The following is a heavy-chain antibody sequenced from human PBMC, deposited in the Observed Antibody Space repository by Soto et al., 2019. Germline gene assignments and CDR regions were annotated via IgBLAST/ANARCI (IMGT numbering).Heavy chain of an antibody. CDR2: ISTGGGST. Sequence: GGSLRLSCAASGFTFSSYAMSWFRQAPGKGLEWVSRISTGGGSTYYADSVKGRFTVSRDNAKNTLYLQMNSLRVDDTAVYYCARDTNGLHYWGQGTLVTVSS. J-gene: IGHJ4*02. V-gene: IGHV3-23*01. CDR3: ARDTNGLHY. CDR1: GFTFSSYA. D-gene: IGHD2-8*01.